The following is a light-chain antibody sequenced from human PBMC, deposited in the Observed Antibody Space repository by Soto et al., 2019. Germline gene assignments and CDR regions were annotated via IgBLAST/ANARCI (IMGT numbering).Light chain of an antibody. J-gene: IGKJ1*01. CDR3: QQRNNWPPWT. Sequence: EIVMTQSPATLSVSPGERATLSCRASQSVSSNLAWYQQKPGQAPRLLMYGASTRATGIPDRFSGSGSGTEFTLTISSLQSEDFAVYHCQQRNNWPPWTFGQGTKVEIK. V-gene: IGKV3-15*01. CDR2: GAS. CDR1: QSVSSN.